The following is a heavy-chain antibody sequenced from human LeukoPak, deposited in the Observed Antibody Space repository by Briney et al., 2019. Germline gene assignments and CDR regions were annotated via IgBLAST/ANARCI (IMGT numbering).Heavy chain of an antibody. V-gene: IGHV5-51*01. CDR3: ARVVGGGPAAAVFDY. D-gene: IGHD6-13*01. J-gene: IGHJ4*02. CDR2: IYPGGSAN. Sequence: GESLKISCKGSGYSFSGYWIGWVRPMPGRGLGWMGIIYPGGSANRYRPSFKSQVTPSADKTSSTAYLQRTSRKAADTAMYYCARVVGGGPAAAVFDYWGQGTVVTVSS. CDR1: GYSFSGYW.